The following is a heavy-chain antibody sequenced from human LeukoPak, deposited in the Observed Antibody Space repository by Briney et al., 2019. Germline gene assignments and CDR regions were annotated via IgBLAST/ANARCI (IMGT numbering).Heavy chain of an antibody. J-gene: IGHJ5*02. CDR3: ARGSQTAIAARFWFDP. CDR2: INPNSGGT. D-gene: IGHD6-6*01. Sequence: ASVKVSCKASGYTFTGYYMHWVRQAPVQGLEWMGWINPNSGGTNYAQKFQGRVTMTRDTSISTAYMELSRLRSDDTAVYYCARGSQTAIAARFWFDPWGQGTLVTVSS. CDR1: GYTFTGYY. V-gene: IGHV1-2*02.